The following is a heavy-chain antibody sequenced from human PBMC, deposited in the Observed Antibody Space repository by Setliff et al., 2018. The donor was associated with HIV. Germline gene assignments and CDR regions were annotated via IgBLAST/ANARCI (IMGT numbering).Heavy chain of an antibody. J-gene: IGHJ4*01. V-gene: IGHV1-69*13. CDR1: GGTFSSYI. CDR3: TTASRLLWIGSASGIPFFEY. D-gene: IGHD1-1*01. CDR2: IHPIFGTT. Sequence: SVKVSCKASGGTFSSYITAWVRQAPGQGLEWMGGIHPIFGTTNYARDFMGRVSITADESTNTAYMELSSLRSDDSAIYFCTTASRLLWIGSASGIPFFEYWGQGSLVTVSS.